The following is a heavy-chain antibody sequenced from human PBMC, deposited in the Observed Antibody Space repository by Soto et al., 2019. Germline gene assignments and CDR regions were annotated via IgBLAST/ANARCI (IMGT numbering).Heavy chain of an antibody. CDR2: IIPIFGTA. D-gene: IGHD2-15*01. V-gene: IGHV1-69*13. CDR3: ASAGYCSGGSCQNFDY. CDR1: GGTFSSYA. J-gene: IGHJ4*02. Sequence: RASVKVSCKASGGTFSSYAISWVRQAPGQGLEWMGGIIPIFGTANYAQKFQGRVTITADESTSTAYMELSSLRSEDTAVYYCASAGYCSGGSCQNFDYWGQGTLVTVSS.